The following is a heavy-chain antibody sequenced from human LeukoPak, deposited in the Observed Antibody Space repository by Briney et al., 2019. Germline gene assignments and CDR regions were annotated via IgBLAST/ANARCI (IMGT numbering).Heavy chain of an antibody. D-gene: IGHD6-19*01. Sequence: PGGSLRLSCTASAXTFSSYWMHWVRQAPGQGLVWVSHINSGGSSASYADSVKGRFTISRDNAKNTLYLQMNSLRAEDTAVYYCARDRYSSAWYEEWGQGTLVTVSS. V-gene: IGHV3-74*01. CDR3: ARDRYSSAWYEE. CDR1: AXTFSSYW. J-gene: IGHJ4*02. CDR2: INSGGSSA.